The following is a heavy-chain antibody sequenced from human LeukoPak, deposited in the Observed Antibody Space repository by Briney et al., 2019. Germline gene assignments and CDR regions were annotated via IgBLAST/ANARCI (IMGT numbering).Heavy chain of an antibody. J-gene: IGHJ4*02. CDR2: IWYDGSNK. Sequence: GGALRLSCAASGFTFSSYGMHWVRQAPGEGVEWVAVIWYDGSNKYYADSVKGRFTISRDNSKNTLYLQMNSLRAEDTAVYYCSRFWSGRDYWGQGTLVTVSS. D-gene: IGHD3-3*01. V-gene: IGHV3-30*02. CDR3: SRFWSGRDY. CDR1: GFTFSSYG.